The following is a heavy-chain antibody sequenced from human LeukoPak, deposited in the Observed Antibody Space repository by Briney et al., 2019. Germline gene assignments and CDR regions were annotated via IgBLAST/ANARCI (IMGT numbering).Heavy chain of an antibody. CDR2: INQDGREK. CDR1: GFPFSLYW. V-gene: IGHV3-7*01. D-gene: IGHD3-22*01. J-gene: IGHJ6*03. CDR3: ARDIADDSSGYYWAYHYYYMDV. Sequence: GGSLRLSCTASGFPFSLYWMTWVRQAPGNGLEWVSNINQDGREKYYVDSVKGRFTISRDNAKNSLYLQMNSLRADDTAVYYCARDIADDSSGYYWAYHYYYMDVWGRGTTVTVSS.